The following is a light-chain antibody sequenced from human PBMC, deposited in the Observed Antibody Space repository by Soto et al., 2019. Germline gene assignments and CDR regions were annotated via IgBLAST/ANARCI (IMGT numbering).Light chain of an antibody. CDR1: SSDVGGYNY. V-gene: IGLV2-11*01. CDR2: DVS. CDR3: CSYAGSYTYV. J-gene: IGLJ1*01. Sequence: QSALTQPRSVSGSPGQSVTISCTGTSSDVGGYNYVSWYQQHPGKAPKLMIYDVSKRPSGVPDRFFGSKSGDTASLTISGLQADDEADYYCCSYAGSYTYVFGTGTKLTVL.